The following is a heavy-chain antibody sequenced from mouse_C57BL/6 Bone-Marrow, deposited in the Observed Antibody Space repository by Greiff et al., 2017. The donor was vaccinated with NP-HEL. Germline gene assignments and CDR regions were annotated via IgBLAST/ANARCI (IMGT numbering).Heavy chain of an antibody. CDR2: ISDGGSYT. V-gene: IGHV5-4*03. J-gene: IGHJ2*01. CDR3: ARGGAVLSCFAF. Sequence: EVKLVESGGGLVKPGGSLKLSCAASGFTFSSYAMSWVRQTPEKRLEWVATISDGGSYTYYPDNVKGRFTISRDNAKNTLYLQMSHLKSEDTAMNYGARGGAVLSCFAFWGQGTTLTVSS. CDR1: GFTFSSYA. D-gene: IGHD1-1*02.